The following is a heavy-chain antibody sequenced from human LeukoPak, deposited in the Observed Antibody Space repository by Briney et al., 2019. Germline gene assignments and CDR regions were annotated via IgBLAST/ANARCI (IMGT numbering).Heavy chain of an antibody. V-gene: IGHV4-39*07. D-gene: IGHD2/OR15-2a*01. CDR3: ARDLYGYNYYYYMDV. Sequence: SETLSLTCTVSGGSISSSSYYWGWIRQPPGKGLEWIGSIYYSGSTYYNPSLKSRVTISVDTSKNQFSLKLSSVTAADTAVYYCARDLYGYNYYYYMDVWGKGTTVTVSS. J-gene: IGHJ6*03. CDR2: IYYSGST. CDR1: GGSISSSSYY.